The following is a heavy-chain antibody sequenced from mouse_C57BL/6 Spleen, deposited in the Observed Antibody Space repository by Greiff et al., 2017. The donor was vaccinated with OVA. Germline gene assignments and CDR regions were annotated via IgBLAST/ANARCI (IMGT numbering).Heavy chain of an antibody. CDR2: INPSNGGT. CDR3: ARVGSTMPIDY. V-gene: IGHV1-53*01. CDR1: GYTFNSYW. Sequence: VQLQQPGPELVKPGASVKLSCKASGYTFNSYWLHWVKQRPGQGLEWIGNINPSNGGTNYNEKFKSKATLTVDKSSSTAYMQLSSLTSEDSAVYYCARVGSTMPIDYWGQGTTLTVSS. D-gene: IGHD2-1*01. J-gene: IGHJ2*01.